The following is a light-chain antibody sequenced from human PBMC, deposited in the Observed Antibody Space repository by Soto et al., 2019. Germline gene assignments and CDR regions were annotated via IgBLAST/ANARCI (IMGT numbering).Light chain of an antibody. CDR3: QQYENLPT. Sequence: DIQMTQSPSSLSASVGDRVTITCQASQDISNYLNWYQQKPGKAPKLLIYDASNLETGVPSRFSGSRSGTNFTLTISSLQPEDIATYYCQQYENLPTFGQGTRLEIK. J-gene: IGKJ5*01. CDR1: QDISNY. CDR2: DAS. V-gene: IGKV1-33*01.